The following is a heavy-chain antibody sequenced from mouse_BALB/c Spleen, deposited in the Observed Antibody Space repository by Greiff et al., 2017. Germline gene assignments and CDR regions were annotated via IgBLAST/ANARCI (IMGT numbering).Heavy chain of an antibody. CDR3: ARAGQYEAY. CDR2: IDPSDSYT. D-gene: IGHD2-10*02. V-gene: IGHV1-69*02. CDR1: GYTFTSYW. J-gene: IGHJ3*01. Sequence: QVQLQQPGAELVKPGASVKLSCKASGYTFTSYWMHWVKQRPGQGLEWIGEIDPSDSYTNYNQKFKGKATLTVDKSSSTAYMQLSSLTSEDSAVYYCARAGQYEAYWGQGTLVTVSA.